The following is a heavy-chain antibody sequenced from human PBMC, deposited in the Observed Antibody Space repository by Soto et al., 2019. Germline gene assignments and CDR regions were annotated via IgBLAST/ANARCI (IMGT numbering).Heavy chain of an antibody. Sequence: QVQLVQSGAEVKKPGASVKVSCKASGYIFTAYSMHWVRQAPGQGLEWMGVVNPSGGSTNYAQKFQGRITMTRDTSTSTVYMDLSSLTSEDTAVYYCARVPTPTHGDSNKNNFLDPWGQGTLVTVSS. D-gene: IGHD3-10*01. CDR1: GYIFTAYS. CDR3: ARVPTPTHGDSNKNNFLDP. J-gene: IGHJ5*02. CDR2: VNPSGGST. V-gene: IGHV1-46*01.